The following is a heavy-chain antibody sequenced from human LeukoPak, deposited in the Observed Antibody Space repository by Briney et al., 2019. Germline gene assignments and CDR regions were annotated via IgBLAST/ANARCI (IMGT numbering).Heavy chain of an antibody. CDR3: ARHLNNCGDDCYIFDY. J-gene: IGHJ4*02. CDR1: GGSISSGGYY. V-gene: IGHV4-61*08. CDR2: IYYSGST. Sequence: SETLSLTCTVSGGSISSGGYYWSWIRQHPGKGLEWIGYIYYSGSTNYNPSLKSRVTISVDTSKNQFSLRVSSVTAADTAVYYCARHLNNCGDDCYIFDYWGQGTLVTVSS. D-gene: IGHD2-21*01.